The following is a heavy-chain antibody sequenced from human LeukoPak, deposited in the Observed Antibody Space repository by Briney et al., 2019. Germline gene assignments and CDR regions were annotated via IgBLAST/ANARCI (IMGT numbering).Heavy chain of an antibody. V-gene: IGHV3-48*01. J-gene: IGHJ4*02. CDR2: ISSSSNTI. Sequence: GGSLRLSCAASAFTFSSYSMNWVSQAPGKGLEWVSYISSSSNTIYYADSVKGRFAISRDNSKNTLYLQMNSLRAADTAVYYCAKTPGRELWSAPFDYWGQGTLVTVSS. CDR1: AFTFSSYS. CDR3: AKTPGRELWSAPFDY. D-gene: IGHD5-18*01.